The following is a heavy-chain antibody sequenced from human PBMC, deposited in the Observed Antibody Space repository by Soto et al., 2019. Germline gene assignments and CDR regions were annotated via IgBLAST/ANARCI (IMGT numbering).Heavy chain of an antibody. CDR2: ISAYNGNT. CDR3: ARGVSSYYDSSGYYGNWFDP. J-gene: IGHJ5*02. Sequence: ASVKVSCKASGYTFTSYGISWVRQAPGQGLEWMGWISAYNGNTNYAQKLQGRVTMTTDTSTSTAYMELRSLRSDDTAVYYCARGVSSYYDSSGYYGNWFDPWGQGTXVTVSS. CDR1: GYTFTSYG. V-gene: IGHV1-18*01. D-gene: IGHD3-22*01.